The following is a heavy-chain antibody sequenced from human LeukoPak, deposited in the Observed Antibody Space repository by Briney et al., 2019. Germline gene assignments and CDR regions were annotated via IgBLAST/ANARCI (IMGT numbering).Heavy chain of an antibody. CDR3: ANSYDGKIVPFDN. V-gene: IGHV4-4*09. CDR2: IHTSGST. CDR1: DGSISNSF. D-gene: IGHD4-23*01. J-gene: IGHJ4*02. Sequence: SETLSLTCTVPDGSISNSFWNWVRQPPGKGLEWIAYIHTSGSTNYNPAFKSRVILSVDTSKNQFSLRLNSVTASDTAVYYCANSYDGKIVPFDNWGQGTLVTVSS.